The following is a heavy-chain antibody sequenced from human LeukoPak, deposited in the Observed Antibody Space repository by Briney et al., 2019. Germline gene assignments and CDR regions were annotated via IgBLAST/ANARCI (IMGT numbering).Heavy chain of an antibody. Sequence: GASVKVSCKASGYTFTRYAMNWVRQAPGQGLEWMGWINTNTGTPTYVQDFTGRFVFSFDTSVSTAYLQISSLKAEDTAVYYCARGFWGQERDYYDDSGYYGYWGQGTLVTVSS. D-gene: IGHD3-22*01. CDR1: GYTFTRYA. CDR2: INTNTGTP. J-gene: IGHJ4*02. CDR3: ARGFWGQERDYYDDSGYYGY. V-gene: IGHV7-4-1*02.